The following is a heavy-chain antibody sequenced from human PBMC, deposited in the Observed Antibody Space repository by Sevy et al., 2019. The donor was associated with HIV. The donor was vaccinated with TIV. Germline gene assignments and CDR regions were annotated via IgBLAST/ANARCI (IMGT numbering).Heavy chain of an antibody. Sequence: GGSLRPSCAASGFTFDDYAMHWVRQAPGKGLEWVSGISWNSGSIGYADSVKGRFTISRDNAKNSLYLQMNSLRAEDTALYYCAKDMRAVAGTEGFDYWGQGTLVTVSS. V-gene: IGHV3-9*01. CDR2: ISWNSGSI. CDR1: GFTFDDYA. J-gene: IGHJ4*02. CDR3: AKDMRAVAGTEGFDY. D-gene: IGHD6-19*01.